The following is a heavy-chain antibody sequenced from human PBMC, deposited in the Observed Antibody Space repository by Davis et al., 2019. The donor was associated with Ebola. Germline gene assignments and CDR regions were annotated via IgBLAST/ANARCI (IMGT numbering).Heavy chain of an antibody. J-gene: IGHJ6*02. D-gene: IGHD2-2*01. CDR2: INHSGST. CDR1: GGSFSGYY. CDR3: AKDLEYVVPAAILYYYYGMDV. Sequence: MPSETLSLTCAVYGGSFSGYYWSWIRQPPGKGLEWIGEINHSGSTNYNPSLKSRATISVDTSKNQFSLKLSSVTAADTAVYYCAKDLEYVVPAAILYYYYGMDVWGQGTTVTVSS. V-gene: IGHV4-34*01.